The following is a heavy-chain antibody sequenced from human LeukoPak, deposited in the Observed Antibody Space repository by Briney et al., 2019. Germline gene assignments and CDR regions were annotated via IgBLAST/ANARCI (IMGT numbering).Heavy chain of an antibody. V-gene: IGHV5-10-1*01. CDR1: GYSFTSYW. CDR2: IDPSDSYT. J-gene: IGHJ4*02. D-gene: IGHD6-19*01. Sequence: KPGESLRISCKGSGYSFTSYWISWVRQMPGKGLEWMGRIDPSDSYTNYSPSFQGHVTISADKSISTAYLQWSSLKASDTAMYYCARLPLDSSGWYEVRFDYWGQGTLVTVSS. CDR3: ARLPLDSSGWYEVRFDY.